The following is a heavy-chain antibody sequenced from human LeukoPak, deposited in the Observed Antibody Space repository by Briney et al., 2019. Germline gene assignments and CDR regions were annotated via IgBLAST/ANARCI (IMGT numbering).Heavy chain of an antibody. CDR1: GFTFSSYG. CDR2: ISYDGSNK. V-gene: IGHV3-30*03. J-gene: IGHJ5*01. CDR3: AREKFDS. Sequence: GGSLRLSCAASGFTFSSYGMHWVRQAPGKGLEWVAVISYDGSNKYYADSVKGRFTISRDNSNSLISLQMNNLTTEDTAVYYCAREKFDSWGQGTLVTVSS.